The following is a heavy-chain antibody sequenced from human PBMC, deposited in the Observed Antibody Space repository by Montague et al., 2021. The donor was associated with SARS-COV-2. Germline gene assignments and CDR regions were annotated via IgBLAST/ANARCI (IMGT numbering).Heavy chain of an antibody. J-gene: IGHJ3*02. CDR2: FYSVGST. CDR3: ARETMTAGAFDI. V-gene: IGHV4-59*02. CDR1: GASVGSSD. Sequence: SETLSLTCTVSGASVGSSDWGWIRQSPGKGLEWIGYFYSVGSTDYNPSLKSRATISRDTSKNQFSLKLKSVTAADTAVYYCARETMTAGAFDIWGQGTMVTVSA. D-gene: IGHD6-13*01.